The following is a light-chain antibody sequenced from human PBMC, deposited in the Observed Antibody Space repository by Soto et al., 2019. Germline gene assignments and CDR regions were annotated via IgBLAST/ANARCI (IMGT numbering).Light chain of an antibody. J-gene: IGLJ2*01. CDR3: SSYTSSRTPV. Sequence: QSALTQPASVSGSPGQSITISCTGTSSDVGGYNYVSWYQQHPGKAPKLMIYDVSNRPSGVSNRFSGSKSGNTASLTISGLQAEDEADYYCSSYTSSRTPVFGGGTQLTVL. CDR2: DVS. V-gene: IGLV2-14*01. CDR1: SSDVGGYNY.